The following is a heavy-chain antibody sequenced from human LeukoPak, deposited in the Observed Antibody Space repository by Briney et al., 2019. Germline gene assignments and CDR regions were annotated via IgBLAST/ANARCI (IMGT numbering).Heavy chain of an antibody. J-gene: IGHJ4*02. CDR3: GKDRYSSGQSTVFDY. CDR2: ISWNSGSI. Sequence: GGSLRLSCAASGFTFDDYAMHWVRQAPGKGLEWVSGISWNSGSIGYADSVKGRFTISRDNAKNSLYLQMNSLRGEDTALYYCGKDRYSSGQSTVFDYWGQGTLVTVSS. D-gene: IGHD6-19*01. CDR1: GFTFDDYA. V-gene: IGHV3-9*01.